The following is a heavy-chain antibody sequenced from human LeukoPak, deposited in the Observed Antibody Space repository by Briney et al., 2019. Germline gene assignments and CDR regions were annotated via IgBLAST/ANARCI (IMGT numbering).Heavy chain of an antibody. CDR2: ISGSGGST. D-gene: IGHD7-27*01. CDR3: AKDRNWGDYYYYGMDV. V-gene: IGHV3-23*01. Sequence: GGSLRLSCAASGFTFSSYAMSWVRQAPGKGLEWVSAISGSGGSTYDADSVKGRFTISRDNSKNTLYLQMNSLRAEDTAVYYCAKDRNWGDYYYYGMDVWGQGTTVTVSS. J-gene: IGHJ6*02. CDR1: GFTFSSYA.